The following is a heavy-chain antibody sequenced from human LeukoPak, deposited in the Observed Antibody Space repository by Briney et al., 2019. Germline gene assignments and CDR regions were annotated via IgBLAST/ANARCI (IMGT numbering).Heavy chain of an antibody. J-gene: IGHJ4*02. CDR3: ARGYDSSGYGLMV. D-gene: IGHD3-22*01. Sequence: GESLKISCKASGYTFTSYYMHWVRQAPGQGLEWMGIINPSGGSTSYAQKFQGRVTMTRDMSTSTVYMELSSLRSEDTAVYYCARGYDSSGYGLMVWGQGTLVTVSS. CDR1: GYTFTSYY. CDR2: INPSGGST. V-gene: IGHV1-46*01.